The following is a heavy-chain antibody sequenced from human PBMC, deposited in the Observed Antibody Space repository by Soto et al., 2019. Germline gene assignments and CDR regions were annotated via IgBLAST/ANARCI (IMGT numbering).Heavy chain of an antibody. Sequence: SVKVSCKASGGTFSSYAISWVRQAPGQGLEWMGGIIPIFGTANYAQKFQGRVTITADESTSTAYMELSSLRSEDTAVYYCARVGGLMDDSSGYSADNWFDPWGQGTLVTV. CDR3: ARVGGLMDDSSGYSADNWFDP. CDR2: IIPIFGTA. D-gene: IGHD3-22*01. CDR1: GGTFSSYA. V-gene: IGHV1-69*13. J-gene: IGHJ5*02.